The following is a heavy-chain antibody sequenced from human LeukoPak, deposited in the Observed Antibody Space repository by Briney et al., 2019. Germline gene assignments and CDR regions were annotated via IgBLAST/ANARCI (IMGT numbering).Heavy chain of an antibody. D-gene: IGHD6-13*01. V-gene: IGHV3-7*05. CDR2: IKEDGSEK. CDR1: GFTFSSYA. Sequence: GGSLRLSCAASGFTFSSYAMHWVRQAQGKGLEWVANIKEDGSEKNYVDSVKGRFTISRDNAKNSLYLQMNSLRAEDTAIYYCARDWGAAGLWDYWGQGTLVTVSS. CDR3: ARDWGAAGLWDY. J-gene: IGHJ4*02.